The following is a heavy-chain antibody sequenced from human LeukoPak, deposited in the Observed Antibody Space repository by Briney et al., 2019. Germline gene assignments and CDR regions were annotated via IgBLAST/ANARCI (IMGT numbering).Heavy chain of an antibody. V-gene: IGHV1-69*13. D-gene: IGHD3-10*01. CDR2: IIPIFGTA. J-gene: IGHJ3*02. CDR3: AKCRRMVDAFDI. CDR1: GGTFISYA. Sequence: ASVKVSRKASGGTFISYAISWVRQAPGQGLEWMGGIIPIFGTANYAQKFQGRVTITADESTSTAYMELSSLRSEDTAVYYYAKCRRMVDAFDIWGQGTMVTVSS.